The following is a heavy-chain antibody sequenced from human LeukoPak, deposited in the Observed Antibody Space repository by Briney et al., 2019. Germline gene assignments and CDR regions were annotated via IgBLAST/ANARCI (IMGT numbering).Heavy chain of an antibody. Sequence: PSETPSLTCAVYGGSFSGYYWSWIRQPPGKGLEWIGEINHSGSTYYNPSLKSRVTISVDTSKNQLSLKLSSVTAADTAVYYCARDNRYLDPGVYYYHGMDVWGQGTTVTVSS. D-gene: IGHD2/OR15-2a*01. CDR2: INHSGST. CDR1: GGSFSGYY. CDR3: ARDNRYLDPGVYYYHGMDV. J-gene: IGHJ6*02. V-gene: IGHV4-34*01.